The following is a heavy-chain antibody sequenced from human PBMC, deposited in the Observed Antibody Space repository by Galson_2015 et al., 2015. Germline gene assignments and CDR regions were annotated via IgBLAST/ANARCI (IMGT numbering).Heavy chain of an antibody. J-gene: IGHJ4*02. V-gene: IGHV3-21*01. CDR1: GFTFSSYS. D-gene: IGHD5-18*01. Sequence: SLRLSCAASGFTFSSYSMNWVRQAPGKGLEWVSSISSSSSYIYYADSVKGRFTISRDNAKNSLYQQMNSLRAEDTAVYYCARGLWRDTAMANYWGQGTLVTVSS. CDR2: ISSSSSYI. CDR3: ARGLWRDTAMANY.